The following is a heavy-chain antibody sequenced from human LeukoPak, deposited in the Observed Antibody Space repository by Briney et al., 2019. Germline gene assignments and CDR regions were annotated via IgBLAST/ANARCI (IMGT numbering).Heavy chain of an antibody. CDR2: VTRNGDRT. Sequence: GGSLRLSCAATGFTFSRYDMDWVRQAPGKGLEYVSGVTRNGDRTFYARSVKGRFTISRDNSKNTLYLQMGSLRPEDMAVYYCAGGSGTYSPDYWGQGTLVTVSS. J-gene: IGHJ4*02. CDR1: GFTFSRYD. CDR3: AGGSGTYSPDY. D-gene: IGHD3-10*01. V-gene: IGHV3-64*01.